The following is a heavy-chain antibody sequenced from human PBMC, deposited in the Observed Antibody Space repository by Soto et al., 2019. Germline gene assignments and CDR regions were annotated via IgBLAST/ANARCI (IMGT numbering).Heavy chain of an antibody. CDR2: IYYSGTT. Sequence: SETLSLTCTVSGASVNSGDYYWSWVRQPPGRGLEWIGSIYYSGTTYYNPSLKSRVTISVDTSKNQFSLKVSSVTAADTAVYYCASFGWGIAVAGTNYYSYMAVWGKGTTVTVSS. V-gene: IGHV4-39*01. CDR1: GASVNSGDYY. CDR3: ASFGWGIAVAGTNYYSYMAV. J-gene: IGHJ6*03. D-gene: IGHD6-19*01.